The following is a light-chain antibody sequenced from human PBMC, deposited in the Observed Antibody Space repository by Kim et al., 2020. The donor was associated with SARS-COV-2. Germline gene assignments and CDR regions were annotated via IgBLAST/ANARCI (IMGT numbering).Light chain of an antibody. V-gene: IGLV8-61*01. CDR1: SGAVSTSYY. CDR2: STN. Sequence: QAVVTQEPSFSVSPGGTVTLTCGLNSGAVSTSYYHSWYQQTPGEAPRTLIYSTNTRSSGVPDRFSGSILANKAALTITGAQADDESDYYCVLYMGSGIWVFGGGTQLTVL. CDR3: VLYMGSGIWV. J-gene: IGLJ3*02.